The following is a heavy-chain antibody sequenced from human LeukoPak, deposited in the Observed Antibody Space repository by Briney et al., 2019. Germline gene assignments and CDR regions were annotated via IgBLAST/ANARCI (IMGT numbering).Heavy chain of an antibody. CDR3: ARVGRGWELDY. CDR1: GFAFSRYW. D-gene: IGHD6-19*01. CDR2: IKQDGREK. V-gene: IGHV3-7*01. Sequence: GGSLRLSCAGSGFAFSRYWMSWVRQAPGKGLGWVANIKQDGREKYYVDSVKGRFTISRDNAKNSLYLQLNSLRAEDTAVYYCARVGRGWELDYWGQGTLVTVSS. J-gene: IGHJ4*02.